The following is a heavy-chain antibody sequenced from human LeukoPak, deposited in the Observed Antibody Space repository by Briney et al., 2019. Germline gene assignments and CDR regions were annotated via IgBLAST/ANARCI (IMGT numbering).Heavy chain of an antibody. Sequence: SVKVSCKASGGTFSSYAISWVRQAPGQGLEWMGGIIPIFGTANYAQKFQGRVTVTADESTSTAYMELSSLRSEDTAVYYCARVLEEMATPEYYFDYWGQGTLVTVSS. CDR2: IIPIFGTA. J-gene: IGHJ4*02. CDR1: GGTFSSYA. CDR3: ARVLEEMATPEYYFDY. D-gene: IGHD5-24*01. V-gene: IGHV1-69*01.